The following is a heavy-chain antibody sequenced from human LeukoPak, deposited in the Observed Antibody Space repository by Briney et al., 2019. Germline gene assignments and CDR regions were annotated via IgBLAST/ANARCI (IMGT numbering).Heavy chain of an antibody. CDR3: ARDLELERNRWNYFES. D-gene: IGHD1-1*01. CDR2: IDYSGST. Sequence: SETLSLTCTVSGGSISSFFWSWIRQPPGKGLEWLGCIDYSGSTQYNPSLKSRVTISVDKSKQQFSLKLSSVTAADTAVYYCARDLELERNRWNYFESWGQGTLVTVSS. CDR1: GGSISSFF. J-gene: IGHJ4*02. V-gene: IGHV4-59*01.